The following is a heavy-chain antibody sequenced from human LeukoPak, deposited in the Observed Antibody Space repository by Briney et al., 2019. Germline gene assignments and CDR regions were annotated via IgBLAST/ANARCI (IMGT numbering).Heavy chain of an antibody. J-gene: IGHJ4*02. Sequence: GGSLRLSCAASGFTFSSYGMHWVRQAPGKGLEWVAVISYDGSNKYYADYVKGRFTISRDNSKNTLYLQMNSLRAEDTAVYYCAKDGSYSSSWGIDYWGQGTLVTVSS. V-gene: IGHV3-30*18. CDR3: AKDGSYSSSWGIDY. D-gene: IGHD6-13*01. CDR1: GFTFSSYG. CDR2: ISYDGSNK.